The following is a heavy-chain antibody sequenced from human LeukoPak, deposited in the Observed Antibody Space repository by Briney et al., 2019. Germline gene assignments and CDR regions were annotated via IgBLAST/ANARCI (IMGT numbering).Heavy chain of an antibody. CDR3: ANSYSSSVPYYFDY. V-gene: IGHV3-9*01. CDR1: GFTFDDYA. D-gene: IGHD6-6*01. CDR2: ITWNRDNI. J-gene: IGHJ4*02. Sequence: GRSLRLSCTVSGFTFDDYAMHWVRHTPGKGLEWVAGITWNRDNIGYGDSVKGRFTISRDNSKNTLYLQMNSLRAEDTAVYYCANSYSSSVPYYFDYWGQGTLVTVSS.